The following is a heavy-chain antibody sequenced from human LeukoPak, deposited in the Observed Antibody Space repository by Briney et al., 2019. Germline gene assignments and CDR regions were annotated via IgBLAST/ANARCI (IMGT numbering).Heavy chain of an antibody. CDR3: ARGPHITIFGVVIPFDY. CDR1: GYSISSGYY. Sequence: PSETLSLTCTVSGYSISSGYYWGWIRQPPGKGLEWIGSIYHSGSAHYNPSLKSRVTISVDTSKNQFSLKLSSVTAADTAVYYCARGPHITIFGVVIPFDYWGQGTLVTVSS. V-gene: IGHV4-38-2*02. CDR2: IYHSGSA. D-gene: IGHD3-3*01. J-gene: IGHJ4*02.